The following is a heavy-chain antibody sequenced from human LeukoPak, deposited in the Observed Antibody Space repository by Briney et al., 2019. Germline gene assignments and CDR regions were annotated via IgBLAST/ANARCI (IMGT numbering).Heavy chain of an antibody. V-gene: IGHV3-7*02. D-gene: IGHD1-14*01. CDR2: INQDGGEK. CDR3: ARGISDY. J-gene: IGHJ4*02. CDR1: RFTFSAYY. Sequence: PGRSLRLSCAASRFTFSAYYLSWVRLAPGKGLEWVATINQDGGEKYFVDSVKGRFTISRDNAKNSLSLQMNSLRGEDTAVYYCARGISDYWGQGTLVTVSS.